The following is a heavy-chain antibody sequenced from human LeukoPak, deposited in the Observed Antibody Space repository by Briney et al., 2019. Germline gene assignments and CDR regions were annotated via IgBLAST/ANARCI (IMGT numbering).Heavy chain of an antibody. Sequence: GGSLRLSCAASGFTFSSYAMSWVRQAPGKGLEWVSAISGSGGSTYYADSVKGRFTISRDNSKNTLYLQMDSLRAEDTAVYYCAKWGSDFFGAVIIADYWGQGTLVTVSS. CDR2: ISGSGGST. D-gene: IGHD3-3*01. CDR3: AKWGSDFFGAVIIADY. V-gene: IGHV3-23*01. J-gene: IGHJ4*02. CDR1: GFTFSSYA.